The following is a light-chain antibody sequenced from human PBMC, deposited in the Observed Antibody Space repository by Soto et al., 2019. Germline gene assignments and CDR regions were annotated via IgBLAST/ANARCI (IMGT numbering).Light chain of an antibody. Sequence: DIQMTQSPSSLSASVGDRVTITCRASQSISNFLNWYQQNPGKAPKLLIYGTSSLQSGVPSRFSGSRSGTDFTLTISSLQHEDFETYYCQQSYSTPLTCGGGTKVEI. V-gene: IGKV1-39*01. CDR1: QSISNF. CDR2: GTS. CDR3: QQSYSTPLT. J-gene: IGKJ4*01.